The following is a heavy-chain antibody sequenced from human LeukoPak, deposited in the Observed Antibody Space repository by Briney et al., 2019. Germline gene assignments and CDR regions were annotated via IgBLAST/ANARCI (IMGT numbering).Heavy chain of an antibody. CDR2: MNPNSGNT. J-gene: IGHJ3*02. Sequence: ASVEVSCKASGYTFTSYDINWVRQATGQGLEWMGWMNPNSGNTGYAQKFQGRVTITRNTSISTAYMELSSLRSEDTAVYYCARDFAVAAAFDIWGQGTMVTVSS. CDR3: ARDFAVAAAFDI. D-gene: IGHD2-21*01. CDR1: GYTFTSYD. V-gene: IGHV1-8*03.